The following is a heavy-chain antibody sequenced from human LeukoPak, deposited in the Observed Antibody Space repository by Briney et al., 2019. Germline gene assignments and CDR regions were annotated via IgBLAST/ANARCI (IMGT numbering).Heavy chain of an antibody. Sequence: GRSLRLSCAASGFTFSSYGMHWVRQAPGKGLEWVAVISYDGSNKYYADSVKGRFTISRDNSKNTLYLQMNSLRAEDTAVYYCAKASGGDSYGPDHYWGQGTLVTVSS. CDR2: ISYDGSNK. CDR3: AKASGGDSYGPDHY. V-gene: IGHV3-30*18. CDR1: GFTFSSYG. D-gene: IGHD5-18*01. J-gene: IGHJ4*02.